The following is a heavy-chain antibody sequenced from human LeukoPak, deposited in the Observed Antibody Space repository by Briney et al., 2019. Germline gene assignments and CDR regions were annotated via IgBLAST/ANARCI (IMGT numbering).Heavy chain of an antibody. D-gene: IGHD3-10*01. V-gene: IGHV3-9*01. CDR1: GFTFDDYA. J-gene: IGHJ5*02. CDR3: AKAAYGSGSLRPWFDP. Sequence: GGSLRLSCAASGFTFDDYAMHWVRQAPGKGLEWVSGISWNSGRIGYADSVKGRFTISRDNAKNSLYLQMNSLRAEDTALYYCAKAAYGSGSLRPWFDPWGQGTLVTVSS. CDR2: ISWNSGRI.